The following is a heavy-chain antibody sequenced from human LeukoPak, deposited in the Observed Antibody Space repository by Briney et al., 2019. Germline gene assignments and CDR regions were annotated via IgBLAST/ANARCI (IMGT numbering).Heavy chain of an antibody. J-gene: IGHJ4*02. CDR3: ARSYDSSLWYFDY. CDR2: MYTSGST. Sequence: SETLFLTCTVPGGSISSGNYYWSWIRQPAGKGLEWIGRMYTSGSTNYNSSLKSRVTISVDTSKNQFSLKLSSVTAADTAVYYCARSYDSSLWYFDYWGQGTLVTVSS. CDR1: GGSISSGNYY. V-gene: IGHV4-61*02. D-gene: IGHD3-22*01.